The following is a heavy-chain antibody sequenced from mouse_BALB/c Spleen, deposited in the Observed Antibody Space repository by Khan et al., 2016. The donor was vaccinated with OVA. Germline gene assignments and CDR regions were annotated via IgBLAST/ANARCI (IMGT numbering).Heavy chain of an antibody. CDR2: ISYSGRT. D-gene: IGHD1-1*01. J-gene: IGHJ2*01. Sequence: EVKLLESGPGLVKPSQSLSLTCTVTGYSITSDYAWNWIRQFPGNKLEWMGYISYSGRTSYNPSLKSRISITRYTSKNQFSLQLNSVTTEDTATYYCARSVTMTTVVATDFDYWGQGTTLTVSS. CDR3: ARSVTMTTVVATDFDY. V-gene: IGHV3-2*02. CDR1: GYSITSDYA.